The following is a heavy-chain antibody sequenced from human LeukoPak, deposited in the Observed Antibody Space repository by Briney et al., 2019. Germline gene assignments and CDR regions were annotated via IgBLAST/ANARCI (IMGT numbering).Heavy chain of an antibody. CDR1: GYTFTDYY. D-gene: IGHD3-10*01. CDR3: ARGDYYGSPKVVAA. CDR2: INPNSGDT. Sequence: ASVKVSCKDSGYTFTDYYINWVRQAPGQGLEWMGWINPNSGDTNYAQKFQDRVTMTRDTSISTAYIELNLLRSDDTAVYYCARGDYYGSPKVVAAWGQGTLVTVSS. V-gene: IGHV1-2*02. J-gene: IGHJ5*02.